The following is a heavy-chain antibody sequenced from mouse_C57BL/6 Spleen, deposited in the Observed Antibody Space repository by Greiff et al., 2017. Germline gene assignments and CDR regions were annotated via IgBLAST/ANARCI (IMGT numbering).Heavy chain of an antibody. CDR2: VYPGDGDT. D-gene: IGHD1-2*01. CDR1: GYAFSSSW. V-gene: IGHV1-82*01. J-gene: IGHJ4*01. CDR3: AREWVTAEYYAMDC. Sequence: LVESGASVKISCKASGYAFSSSWMNWVKQWPGKGLEWIGRVYPGDGDTNYNGKFKGKATLTADKSSSTAYMQRSSLTSEDSAVYYCAREWVTAEYYAMDCWGQGTSVTVSS.